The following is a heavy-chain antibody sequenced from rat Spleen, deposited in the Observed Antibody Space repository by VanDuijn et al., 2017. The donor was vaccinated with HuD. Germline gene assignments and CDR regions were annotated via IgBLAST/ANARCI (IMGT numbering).Heavy chain of an antibody. CDR2: ISFNGVST. V-gene: IGHV5-20*01. J-gene: IGHJ4*01. D-gene: IGHD1-2*01. CDR3: TTERVIAAISYALYVMDA. Sequence: EVQLVESGGGLVQPGRSLKLSCAASGFTFSDYYMAWIRQAPKKGLEWVASISFNGVSTYYRDSVKGRFTISRDNAKSTLYLQMESLRSEDTATYYCTTERVIAAISYALYVMDAWGQGASVTVSS. CDR1: GFTFSDYY.